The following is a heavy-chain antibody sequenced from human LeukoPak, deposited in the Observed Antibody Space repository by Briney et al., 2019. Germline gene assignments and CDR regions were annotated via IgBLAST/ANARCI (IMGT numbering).Heavy chain of an antibody. CDR2: IIPILGIA. CDR3: AREGAHDYSNYYYYYGMDV. J-gene: IGHJ6*02. CDR1: GYTFMNYD. V-gene: IGHV1-69*04. Sequence: SVRVSCKTSGYTFMNYDINWVRQATGQGLEWMGRIIPILGIANYAQKFQGRVTITADKSTSTAYMELSSLRSEDTAVYYCAREGAHDYSNYYYYYGMDVWGQGTTVTVSS. D-gene: IGHD4-11*01.